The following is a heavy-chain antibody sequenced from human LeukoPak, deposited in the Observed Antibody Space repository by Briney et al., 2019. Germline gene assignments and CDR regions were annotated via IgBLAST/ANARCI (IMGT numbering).Heavy chain of an antibody. D-gene: IGHD3-22*01. CDR3: AADLRWDSSGYYYEGNYYYYYGMDV. Sequence: SVEVSCKASGFTFTSSAMQWVRQARGQRLEWIGWIVVGSGNTNYAQKFQERVTITRDMSTSTAYMELSSLRSEDTAVYYCAADLRWDSSGYYYEGNYYYYYGMDVWGQGTTVTVSS. V-gene: IGHV1-58*02. CDR2: IVVGSGNT. J-gene: IGHJ6*02. CDR1: GFTFTSSA.